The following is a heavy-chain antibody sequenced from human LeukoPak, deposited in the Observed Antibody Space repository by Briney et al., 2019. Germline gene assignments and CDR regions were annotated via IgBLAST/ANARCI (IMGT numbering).Heavy chain of an antibody. CDR1: GFTFSSYA. CDR2: ISASGVGT. D-gene: IGHD2-2*01. J-gene: IGHJ4*02. CDR3: AKVLQYHLPEPPFDY. V-gene: IGHV3-23*01. Sequence: GGSLRLSCAASGFTFSSYAMSWVRQAPGKGLEWVSAISASGVGTYYADSVKGRFTISRDNSNNTLYLQMNSLRADDTAVYYCAKVLQYHLPEPPFDYWGQGTLVTVSS.